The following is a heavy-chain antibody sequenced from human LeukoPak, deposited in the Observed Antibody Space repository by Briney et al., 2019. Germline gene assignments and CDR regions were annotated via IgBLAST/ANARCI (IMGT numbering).Heavy chain of an antibody. CDR3: AKSKIPMGDYYYYGMDV. Sequence: GGSLRLSCAASGFTFSSYAMSWVRQAPGKGLEWVSAINGSGGSTYYADSVKGRFTISRDSSKNTLYLQMNSLRAEDTAVYYCAKSKIPMGDYYYYGMDVWDQGTTVTVSS. CDR1: GFTFSSYA. V-gene: IGHV3-23*01. J-gene: IGHJ6*02. CDR2: INGSGGST. D-gene: IGHD1-26*01.